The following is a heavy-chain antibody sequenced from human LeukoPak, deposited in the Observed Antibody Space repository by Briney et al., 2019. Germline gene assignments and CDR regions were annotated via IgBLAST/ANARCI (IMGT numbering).Heavy chain of an antibody. CDR3: ARDQSRGYQTHFDY. J-gene: IGHJ4*02. CDR1: GCTFSSYA. Sequence: SVKVSCKASGCTFSSYAISWVRQAPGQGLEWMGGIIPIFGTANYAQKFQGRVTITADESTSTAYMELSSLRSDDTAVYYCARDQSRGYQTHFDYWGQGTLVTVSS. CDR2: IIPIFGTA. D-gene: IGHD6-25*01. V-gene: IGHV1-69*13.